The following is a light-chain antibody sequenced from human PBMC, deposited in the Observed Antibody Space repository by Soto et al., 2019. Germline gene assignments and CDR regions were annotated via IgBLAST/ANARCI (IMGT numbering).Light chain of an antibody. Sequence: QSVLTQPPPASGAPRQRGTISFFGGGSNIGPNTVNWYRQVPGTAPKLLIHNNDQRPSGVPDRISGSKSGTSASLAISGLHSDDEADYYCAAWDDSLNAYVFGIGTKVTVL. V-gene: IGLV1-44*01. J-gene: IGLJ1*01. CDR1: GSNIGPNT. CDR3: AAWDDSLNAYV. CDR2: NND.